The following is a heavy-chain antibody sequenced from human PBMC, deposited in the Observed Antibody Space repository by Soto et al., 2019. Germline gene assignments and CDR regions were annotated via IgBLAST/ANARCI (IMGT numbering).Heavy chain of an antibody. J-gene: IGHJ4*02. Sequence: QVQLQESGPRLVKPSETLSLTCSVSGGSISSHYWSWVRQPPGKGLECIGYIHYSGITIYNPSLKSRVTXXLXTXXNQFSLKLTSVTAADTAVYYCARLPNPGTPPPFDYWGQGTLVTVSS. D-gene: IGHD1-26*01. V-gene: IGHV4-59*08. CDR1: GGSISSHY. CDR2: IHYSGIT. CDR3: ARLPNPGTPPPFDY.